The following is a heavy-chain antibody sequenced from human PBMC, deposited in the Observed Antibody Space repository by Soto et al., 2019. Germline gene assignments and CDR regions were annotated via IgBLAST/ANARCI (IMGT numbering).Heavy chain of an antibody. V-gene: IGHV3-30*18. Sequence: GGSLRLCCAASGFTFSSYGMHWVRQAPGKGLEWVAVISYDGSNKYYADSVKGRFTISRDNSKNTLYLQMNSLRAEDTAVYYCAKVIAYSSSWYYYGMDVWGQGTTVTVSS. CDR1: GFTFSSYG. D-gene: IGHD6-13*01. J-gene: IGHJ6*02. CDR2: ISYDGSNK. CDR3: AKVIAYSSSWYYYGMDV.